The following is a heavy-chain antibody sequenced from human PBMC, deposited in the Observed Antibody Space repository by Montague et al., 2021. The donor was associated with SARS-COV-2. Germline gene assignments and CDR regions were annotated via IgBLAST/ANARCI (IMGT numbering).Heavy chain of an antibody. Sequence: SETLSLTCTVSGDSISGYYWTWIRQPPGKGLEWIGYIFYNGDTNYNPSLTIQVSISVDTSKNQFSLKLIAVTAADTAVYFCATHRQHHSHCGQGAMVAVSS. J-gene: IGHJ4*02. CDR3: ATHRQHHSH. D-gene: IGHD6-13*01. CDR1: GDSISGYY. CDR2: IFYNGDT. V-gene: IGHV4-59*08.